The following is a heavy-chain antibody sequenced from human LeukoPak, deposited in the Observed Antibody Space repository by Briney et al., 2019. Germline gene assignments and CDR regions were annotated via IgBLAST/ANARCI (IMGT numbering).Heavy chain of an antibody. V-gene: IGHV3-23*05. CDR2: ITNGGNVT. CDR1: GFIFSSFA. D-gene: IGHD2-2*01. J-gene: IGHJ4*02. Sequence: GGSLRLSCAASGFIFSSFAMNWVRHAPGKGLDWVSAITNGGNVTYYADSVKGRFAISRDSSKNTLFLQMNSLRAEEPAIYDCAKPRPSRSCSRSDCFPYYFDYWGGGTQVTVS. CDR3: AKPRPSRSCSRSDCFPYYFDY.